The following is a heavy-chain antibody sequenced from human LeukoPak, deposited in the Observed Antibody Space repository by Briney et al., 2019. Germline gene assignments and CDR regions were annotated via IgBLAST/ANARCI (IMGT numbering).Heavy chain of an antibody. J-gene: IGHJ3*02. CDR1: GFTFSSYW. V-gene: IGHV3-7*05. D-gene: IGHD6-13*01. Sequence: GGSLRLSCAASGFTFSSYWMSWVRQVPGKGLEWLANIKQDGSERYYVDSVKGRFTITRDNAKNSLYLQMNSLRVEDTAVYYCARWGTYSGSWLGAFDIWGQGTMVTVS. CDR2: IKQDGSER. CDR3: ARWGTYSGSWLGAFDI.